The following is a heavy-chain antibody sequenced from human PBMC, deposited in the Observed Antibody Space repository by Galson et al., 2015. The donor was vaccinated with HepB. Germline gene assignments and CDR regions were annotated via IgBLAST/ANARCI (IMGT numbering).Heavy chain of an antibody. J-gene: IGHJ6*03. CDR1: GGSISNSNYY. CDR3: ARTNYYEGPGDYWGWGAPKRGDFYHHMDV. Sequence: SETLSLTCTVSGGSISNSNYYWGWIRQPPGKGLEWIGSLYYTWSTYYNPSLESRVTVSLDKSNNQFSLTLSSVTAADTAVYYCARTNYYEGPGDYWGWGAPKRGDFYHHMDVWGKGTIVTVSS. D-gene: IGHD3-22*01. V-gene: IGHV4-39*01. CDR2: LYYTWST.